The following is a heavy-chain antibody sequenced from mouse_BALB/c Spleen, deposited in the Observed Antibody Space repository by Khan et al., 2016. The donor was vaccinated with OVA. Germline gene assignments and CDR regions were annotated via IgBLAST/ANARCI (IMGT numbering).Heavy chain of an antibody. CDR2: INTNVGST. CDR1: GFTFSSYG. D-gene: IGHD1-1*01. CDR3: ARVGIIFYCSYAYYFDY. Sequence: EVELVESGGGLVQPGGSLKLSCAASGFTFSSYGMSWVRQTPDKRLELVATINTNVGSTYYPDSVKGRFTISRDNAKNTLYLQMSSLKSEDTAMYYCARVGIIFYCSYAYYFDYWGQGTTLTVSS. J-gene: IGHJ2*01. V-gene: IGHV5-6-3*01.